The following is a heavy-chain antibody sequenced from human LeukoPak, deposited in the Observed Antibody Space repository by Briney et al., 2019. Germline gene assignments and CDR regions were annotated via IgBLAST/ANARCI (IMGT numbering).Heavy chain of an antibody. J-gene: IGHJ6*02. Sequence: ASVNVSCKASGYTFTSYDINWVRQATGQGLEWMGRMNPNSGDTGYAQKFQGRVTMTRNTSIRTAYMELSSLRSADTAVYYCARVYDYVWGSYRYPRDYYGMDVWGQGTTVTVSS. CDR2: MNPNSGDT. V-gene: IGHV1-8*01. CDR1: GYTFTSYD. CDR3: ARVYDYVWGSYRYPRDYYGMDV. D-gene: IGHD3-16*02.